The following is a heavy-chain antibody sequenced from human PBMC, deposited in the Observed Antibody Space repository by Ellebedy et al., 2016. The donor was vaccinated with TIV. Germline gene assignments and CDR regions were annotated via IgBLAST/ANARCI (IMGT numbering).Heavy chain of an antibody. J-gene: IGHJ2*01. CDR1: GGSISSCNW. V-gene: IGHV4-4*02. D-gene: IGHD2-21*01. CDR3: ARGSAISNHYWYFDL. Sequence: MPGGSLRLSCAVSGGSISSCNWWSWVRQPPGKGLEWIGEIYHSGSTNYSPSLKSRVTISVDKSKSQFSLKLSSVTAADTAVYYCARGSAISNHYWYFDLWGRGTLVTVSS. CDR2: IYHSGST.